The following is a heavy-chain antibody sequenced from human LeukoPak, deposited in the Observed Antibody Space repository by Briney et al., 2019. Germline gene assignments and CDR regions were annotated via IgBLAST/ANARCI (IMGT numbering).Heavy chain of an antibody. V-gene: IGHV1-69*04. J-gene: IGHJ4*02. Sequence: SVKVSCKASGGTFISYAISWVRQAPGQGLEWMGRIIPILGIANYAQKFQGRVTITADKSTSTAYMELSSLRSEDTAVYYCARNSGDFWSGYYSDYWGQGTLVTVSS. CDR2: IIPILGIA. CDR3: ARNSGDFWSGYYSDY. D-gene: IGHD3-3*01. CDR1: GGTFISYA.